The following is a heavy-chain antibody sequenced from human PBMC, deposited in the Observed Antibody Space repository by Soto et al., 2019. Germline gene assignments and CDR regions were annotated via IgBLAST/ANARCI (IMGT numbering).Heavy chain of an antibody. CDR1: GFTFTTYY. CDR2: INPGGVST. CDR3: ARGGNGDNVGYWYFDL. D-gene: IGHD4-17*01. J-gene: IGHJ2*01. V-gene: IGHV1-46*01. Sequence: QVQLVQSGAEVKKPGASVEVSCKASGFTFTTYYIHWVRHAPGQGLEWMGVINPGGVSTKNAQKLQDRVTMTSDTSTSTVYMDLSSLRSEDTAVYFCARGGNGDNVGYWYFDLWGRGTLVTVSP.